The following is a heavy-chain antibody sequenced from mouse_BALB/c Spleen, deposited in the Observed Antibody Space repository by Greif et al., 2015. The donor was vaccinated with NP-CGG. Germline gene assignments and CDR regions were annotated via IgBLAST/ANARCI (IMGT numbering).Heavy chain of an antibody. J-gene: IGHJ3*01. CDR3: ARREVTTAY. D-gene: IGHD2-2*01. CDR2: INPSTGYT. CDR1: GYTFTSYW. Sequence: QVQLQQSGAELAKPGASVKMSCKASGYTFTSYWMHWVKQRPGQGLEWIGYINPSTGYTEHKQKFKDKATLTADKSSSTAYMQLSSLTSEDSAVYYCARREVTTAYWGQGTLVTVSA. V-gene: IGHV1-7*01.